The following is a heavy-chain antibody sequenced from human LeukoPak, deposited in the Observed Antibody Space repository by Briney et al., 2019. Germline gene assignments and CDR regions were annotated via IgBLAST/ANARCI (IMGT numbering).Heavy chain of an antibody. CDR1: GYTFTGYY. V-gene: IGHV1-2*02. D-gene: IGHD6-6*01. J-gene: IGHJ4*02. CDR2: INPNSGGT. Sequence: ASVKVSCKASGYTFTGYYIHWVRQAPGQRLESMGWINPNSGGTNYAQKFQGRVTMTRDTSISTAYMELSSLRSDDTAVYYCARDLSYSTSSGGDEHLRSSGSGLNWGQGTLVTVSS. CDR3: ARDLSYSTSSGGDEHLRSSGSGLN.